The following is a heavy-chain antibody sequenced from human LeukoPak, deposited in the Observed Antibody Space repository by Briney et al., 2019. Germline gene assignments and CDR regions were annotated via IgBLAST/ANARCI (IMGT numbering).Heavy chain of an antibody. CDR2: IYYSGST. Sequence: PSEALSLTCTVSGGSISSYYWSWIRQPPGKGLEWIGYIYYSGSTNYNPSLKSRVTISVDTSKNQFSLKLSSVTAADTAVYYCARVVGATPSAAFDIWGQGTMVTVSS. D-gene: IGHD1-26*01. CDR1: GGSISSYY. CDR3: ARVVGATPSAAFDI. V-gene: IGHV4-59*01. J-gene: IGHJ3*02.